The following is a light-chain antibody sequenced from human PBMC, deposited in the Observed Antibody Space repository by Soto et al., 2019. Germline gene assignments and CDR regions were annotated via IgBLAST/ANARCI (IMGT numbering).Light chain of an antibody. V-gene: IGLV3-1*01. CDR1: KLGDKY. CDR3: QAWDSSTAP. J-gene: IGLJ2*01. Sequence: SYELTQPPSVSVSPGQTASITCSGDKLGDKYACWYQQKPGQSPVLVIYQDSKRPSGIPERFSGSNSGNTATLIISGTQAMDEADYYCQAWDSSTAPFGGGTKVTVL. CDR2: QDS.